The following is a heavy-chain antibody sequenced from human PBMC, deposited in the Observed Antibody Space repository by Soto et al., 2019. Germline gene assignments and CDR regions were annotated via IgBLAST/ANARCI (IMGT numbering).Heavy chain of an antibody. V-gene: IGHV4-30-2*01. J-gene: IGHJ5*02. CDR1: GGSISSGGYS. CDR2: IYHSGST. Sequence: SETLSLTCAVSGGSISSGGYSWSWIRQPPGKGLEWIGYIYHSGSTYYNPSLKSRVTISVDRSKNQFSLKLSSVNAADTAVYYCARAGWNYYDSSGYLNWFDPWGQGTMVTVSS. D-gene: IGHD3-22*01. CDR3: ARAGWNYYDSSGYLNWFDP.